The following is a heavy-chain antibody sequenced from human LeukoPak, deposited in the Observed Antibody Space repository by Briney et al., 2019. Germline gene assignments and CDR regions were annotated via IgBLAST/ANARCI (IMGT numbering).Heavy chain of an antibody. D-gene: IGHD2-2*01. CDR1: GGTFSSYA. V-gene: IGHV1-69*04. Sequence: ASVKVSCKASGGTFSSYATSWVRQAPGQGLEWMGRIIPILGIANYAQKFQGRVTITADKSTSTAYMELSSLRSEDTAVYYCARFSSTSWMNWFDPWGQGTLVTVSS. CDR3: ARFSSTSWMNWFDP. J-gene: IGHJ5*02. CDR2: IIPILGIA.